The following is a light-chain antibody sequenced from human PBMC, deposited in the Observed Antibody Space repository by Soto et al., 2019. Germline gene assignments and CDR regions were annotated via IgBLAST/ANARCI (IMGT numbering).Light chain of an antibody. CDR2: GAS. CDR1: QSVSSS. Sequence: EVVLTQSPVTLSVSPEERATLSCMAGQSVSSSLAWYQQKPGQAPRLLIYGASTRATGIPARFSGSGYGTELTITISSMKSEDFEIYYCQQYNNWPWTFGHGTKVDIK. V-gene: IGKV3-15*01. CDR3: QQYNNWPWT. J-gene: IGKJ1*01.